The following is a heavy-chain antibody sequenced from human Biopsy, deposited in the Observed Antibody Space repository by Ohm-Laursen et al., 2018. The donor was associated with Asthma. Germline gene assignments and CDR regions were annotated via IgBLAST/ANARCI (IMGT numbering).Heavy chain of an antibody. D-gene: IGHD3-9*01. CDR2: INAGVGKT. CDR3: ARTYYDFLTGQVNDAFAL. V-gene: IGHV1-3*01. J-gene: IGHJ3*01. CDR1: GYTFIHFA. Sequence: EASVKVSCKASGYTFIHFAIHWVRQAPGQRLEWMGWINAGVGKTKNSQKFQGRVTITRDTSASTAYMDLRSLRSEDTAMYYCARTYYDFLTGQVNDAFALWGQGTMVTVSS.